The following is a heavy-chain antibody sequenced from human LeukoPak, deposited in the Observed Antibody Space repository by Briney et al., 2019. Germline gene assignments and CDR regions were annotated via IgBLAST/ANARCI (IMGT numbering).Heavy chain of an antibody. J-gene: IGHJ5*02. V-gene: IGHV3-23*01. CDR1: GFTFSSYA. CDR2: ISGSAGST. CDR3: AKDYEPLVGVHRWGDWFDP. Sequence: GGSLRLSCAASGFTFSSYAMSWVRQAPGKGLEWVSFISGSAGSTYYADSVKGRFTISRDNSKNTLYLQMNSLRAEDTAVYYCAKDYEPLVGVHRWGDWFDPWGQGTLVTVSS. D-gene: IGHD1-26*01.